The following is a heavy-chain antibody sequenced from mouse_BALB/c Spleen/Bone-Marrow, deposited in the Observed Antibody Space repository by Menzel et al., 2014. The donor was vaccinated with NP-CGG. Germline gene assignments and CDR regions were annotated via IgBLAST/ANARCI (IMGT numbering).Heavy chain of an antibody. Sequence: DVKLVESGGGLVQPGGSRKLSCAASGFTFSSFGMHWVRQAPEKGLEWVAYISSGSSTIYYADTVKGRFTISGDNPKNTLFLQMTSLRAEDTAMYYCARYGYYYAMDYWGQGTSVTVFS. CDR3: ARYGYYYAMDY. D-gene: IGHD2-2*01. J-gene: IGHJ4*01. V-gene: IGHV5-17*02. CDR2: ISSGSSTI. CDR1: GFTFSSFG.